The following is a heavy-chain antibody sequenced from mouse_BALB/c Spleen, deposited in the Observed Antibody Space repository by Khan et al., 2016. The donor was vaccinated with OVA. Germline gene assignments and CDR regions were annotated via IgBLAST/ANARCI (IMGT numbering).Heavy chain of an antibody. J-gene: IGHJ2*01. CDR2: ISGDSSTI. V-gene: IGHV5-17*02. CDR3: ATSYYCGYYFGY. D-gene: IGHD1-1*01. CDR1: GFTFSSYG. Sequence: EVELVESGGGLVQPGGSRKLSCAASGFTFSSYGMHWVRQAPEKGLEWVAYISGDSSTIYYADTVKGRFTISRDNPKNTLFLQMTSLMSENTAMYYCATSYYCGYYFGYWGPGTTLTVSS.